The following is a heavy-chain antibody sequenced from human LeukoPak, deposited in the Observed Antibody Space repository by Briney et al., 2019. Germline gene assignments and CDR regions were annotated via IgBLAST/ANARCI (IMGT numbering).Heavy chain of an antibody. CDR2: VSGSGGST. J-gene: IGHJ4*02. Sequence: PGGSLRLSCVASGFTFRNSAMSWVRQAPGKGLEWVSAVSGSGGSTYYADSVKGRFTISRDNSKNTLYLQMNSLRAEDTAVYYCAKDRSSGYCYSPCFDSWGQGTLVTVSS. D-gene: IGHD2-15*01. CDR3: AKDRSSGYCYSPCFDS. V-gene: IGHV3-23*01. CDR1: GFTFRNSA.